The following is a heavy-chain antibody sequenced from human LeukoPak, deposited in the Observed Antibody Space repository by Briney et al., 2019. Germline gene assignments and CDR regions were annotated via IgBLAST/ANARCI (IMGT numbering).Heavy chain of an antibody. CDR2: IYYSGST. CDR3: AISLLSGSDPFDY. V-gene: IGHV4-30-4*08. CDR1: GGSISSGDYY. J-gene: IGHJ4*02. D-gene: IGHD3-10*01. Sequence: LQTLSLTCTVSGGSISSGDYYWSWIRQPPGKGLEWIGYIYYSGSTYYNPSLKRRVTIPVDTSKNQFSLKLSSVTGADTAVYYCAISLLSGSDPFDYWGEGTLVTVSS.